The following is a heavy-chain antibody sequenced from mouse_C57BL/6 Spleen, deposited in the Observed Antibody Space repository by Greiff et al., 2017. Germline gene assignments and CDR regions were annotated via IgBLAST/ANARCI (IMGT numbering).Heavy chain of an antibody. Sequence: VMLVESGPELVKPGASVKISCKASGYAFSSSWMNWVKQRPGKGLEWIGRIYPGDGDTNYNGKFKGKATLTADKSSSTAYMQLSSLTSEDSAVYFCSRYPLYYYAMDYWGQGTSVTVSS. D-gene: IGHD2-3*01. CDR1: GYAFSSSW. J-gene: IGHJ4*01. V-gene: IGHV1-82*01. CDR2: IYPGDGDT. CDR3: SRYPLYYYAMDY.